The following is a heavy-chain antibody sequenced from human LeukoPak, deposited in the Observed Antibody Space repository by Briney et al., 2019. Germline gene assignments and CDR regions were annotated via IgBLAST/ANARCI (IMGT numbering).Heavy chain of an antibody. CDR2: TWYDGSNK. CDR1: GFTFSSYG. CDR3: ARDLGIAARHGMDV. Sequence: PGGSLRLSCAASGFTFSSYGMHWVRQAPGKGLEWVAVTWYDGSNKYYADSVKGRFTISRDNSKNTLYLQMNSLRAEDTAVYYCARDLGIAARHGMDVWGQGTTVTVSS. D-gene: IGHD6-6*01. V-gene: IGHV3-33*01. J-gene: IGHJ6*02.